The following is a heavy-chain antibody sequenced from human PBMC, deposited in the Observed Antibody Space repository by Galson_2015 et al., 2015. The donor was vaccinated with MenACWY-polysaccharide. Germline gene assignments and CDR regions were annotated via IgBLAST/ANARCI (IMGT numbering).Heavy chain of an antibody. V-gene: IGHV3-23*01. CDR3: AKDSGYDREGFDY. CDR1: GFTFSSYA. Sequence: SLRLSCAASGFTFSSYAMSWVRQAPGKGLEWVSAISGSGGSTYYADSVKGRFTISRDNSKNTLYLQMNSLRAEDTAVYYCAKDSGYDREGFDYWGQGTLVTVSS. CDR2: ISGSGGST. D-gene: IGHD5-12*01. J-gene: IGHJ4*02.